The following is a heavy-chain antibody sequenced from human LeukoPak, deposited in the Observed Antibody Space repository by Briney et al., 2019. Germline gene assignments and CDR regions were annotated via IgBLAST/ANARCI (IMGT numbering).Heavy chain of an antibody. V-gene: IGHV4-61*05. CDR1: GGSISSTYHY. CDR2: IYYSGST. CDR3: ARGPFEYSSSSASFDY. D-gene: IGHD6-6*01. Sequence: SETLSLTCTVSGGSISSTYHYWGWIRQPPGKGLEWIGYIYYSGSTTYNPSLKSRVTISIDTSKNQFSLKLSSVTAADTAVYYCARGPFEYSSSSASFDYWGQGTLVTVSS. J-gene: IGHJ4*02.